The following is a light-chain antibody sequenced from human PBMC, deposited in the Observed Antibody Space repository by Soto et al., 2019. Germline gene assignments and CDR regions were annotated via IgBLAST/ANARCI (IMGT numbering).Light chain of an antibody. Sequence: QSVLTQPPSVSGAPGQRVTISRTGSSSNIGAGYDVHWYQQLPGSAPKLLMYANRNRPSGVPDRFSGSKSGTSASLAISGLQAEDEADYYSQSYDRSLSVVFGGGTKLTVL. V-gene: IGLV1-40*01. CDR3: QSYDRSLSVV. CDR1: SSNIGAGYD. J-gene: IGLJ2*01. CDR2: ANR.